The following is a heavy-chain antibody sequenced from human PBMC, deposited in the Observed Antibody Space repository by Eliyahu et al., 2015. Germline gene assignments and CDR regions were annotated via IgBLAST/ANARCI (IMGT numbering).Heavy chain of an antibody. D-gene: IGHD3-3*01. CDR2: VYHSGSP. V-gene: IGHV4-38-2*02. CDR3: GRTGVVITL. CDR1: GYSISSGYY. J-gene: IGHJ4*02. Sequence: QVPLQESGPGLVKPSETLSLTCTVSGYSISSGYYWGWIRQPPGKGLEWIGSVYHSGSPYYNPSLKSRVTISVDTSKNQFSLNLSSVTAADTAVYYCGRTGVVITLWGQGTLVTVSS.